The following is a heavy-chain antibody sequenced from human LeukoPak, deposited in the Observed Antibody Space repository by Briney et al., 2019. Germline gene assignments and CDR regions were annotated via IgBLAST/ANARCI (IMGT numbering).Heavy chain of an antibody. CDR1: GYTFTSYG. V-gene: IGHV1-18*01. CDR2: ISAYNGKT. Sequence: GASVTVSCKASGYTFTSYGISWVRQAPGQGPEWMGWISAYNGKTNYVQKLQGRVTMTTDTSTSTAYMELRSLRSDDTAVYYCARDRRVWSGYYPFDYWGQGTLVSVSS. D-gene: IGHD3-3*01. J-gene: IGHJ4*02. CDR3: ARDRRVWSGYYPFDY.